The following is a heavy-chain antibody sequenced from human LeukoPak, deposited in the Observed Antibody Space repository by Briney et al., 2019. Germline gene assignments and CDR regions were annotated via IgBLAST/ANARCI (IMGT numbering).Heavy chain of an antibody. CDR3: ARHKGTTLDY. D-gene: IGHD4-17*01. J-gene: IGHJ4*02. V-gene: IGHV4-39*01. CDR2: IYYSGTT. Sequence: SETLSLTCTVSGDSISSNTYYWGWIRQPPGKGLEWIGSIYYSGTTYYNPSLKSRVTISVDTSKNQFSLKLSSVTAADTAVYYCARHKGTTLDYWGQGTLVTVSS. CDR1: GDSISSNTYY.